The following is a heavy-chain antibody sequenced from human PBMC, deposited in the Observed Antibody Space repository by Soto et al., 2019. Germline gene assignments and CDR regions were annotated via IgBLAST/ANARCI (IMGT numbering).Heavy chain of an antibody. CDR2: ISYYSGSI. CDR1: GFNFDDYG. J-gene: IGHJ6*02. CDR3: ASLRGYCSSTRCYGDYGMDV. V-gene: IGHV3-9*01. D-gene: IGHD2-2*01. Sequence: GGSLRLSCAASGFNFDDYGMHWVRQAPGKGLEWVSGISYYSGSIGYADSVKGRFTISRDNAKNSLYLQMNSLRAEDTAVYYCASLRGYCSSTRCYGDYGMDVWGQGTTVTVSS.